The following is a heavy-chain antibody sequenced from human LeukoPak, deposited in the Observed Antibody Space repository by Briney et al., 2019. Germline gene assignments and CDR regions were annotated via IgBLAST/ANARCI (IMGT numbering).Heavy chain of an antibody. CDR3: ARHYYGSGRGNWFDP. J-gene: IGHJ5*02. D-gene: IGHD3-10*01. V-gene: IGHV5-51*01. Sequence: GESLKISCKGSGYSFTSYWIGWVRQMPGKGLGWMGIIYPGDSDTRYSPSFQGQVTISADKSISTAYLQWSSLKASDTAMYYCARHYYGSGRGNWFDPWGQGTLVTVSS. CDR1: GYSFTSYW. CDR2: IYPGDSDT.